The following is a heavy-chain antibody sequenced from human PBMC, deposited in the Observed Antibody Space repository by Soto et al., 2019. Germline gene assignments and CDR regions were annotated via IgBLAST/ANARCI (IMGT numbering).Heavy chain of an antibody. CDR1: GFTFSSYA. J-gene: IGHJ2*01. Sequence: QVQLVESGGGVVQPGRSLRLSCAASGFTFSSYAMHWVRQAPGKGLEWVAVISYDGSNEYYADSVKGRFTISRDNSKNTLDLPMNSLRAEDTAVYYCARPLWRDDYNWGYFDLWGRGTLVTVSS. V-gene: IGHV3-30-3*01. CDR2: ISYDGSNE. D-gene: IGHD4-4*01. CDR3: ARPLWRDDYNWGYFDL.